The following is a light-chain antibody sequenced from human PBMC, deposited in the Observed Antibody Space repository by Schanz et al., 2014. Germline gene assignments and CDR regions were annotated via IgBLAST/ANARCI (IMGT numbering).Light chain of an antibody. Sequence: QSALTQPPSASGSPGQSVTISCTGTSSDVGGYDYVSWYQQHPGKAPKLMIYEVSKRPSGVPDRFSGSKSGNTASLTVSGXXAEDEADYYCNSFAGSFWVFGGGTKLTVL. CDR1: SSDVGGYDY. CDR3: NSFAGSFWV. CDR2: EVS. V-gene: IGLV2-8*01. J-gene: IGLJ3*02.